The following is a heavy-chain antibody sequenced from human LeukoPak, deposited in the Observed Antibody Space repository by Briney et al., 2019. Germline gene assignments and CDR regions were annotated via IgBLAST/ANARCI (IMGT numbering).Heavy chain of an antibody. CDR1: GFTFSSYW. V-gene: IGHV3-30-3*01. Sequence: PGGSLRLSCAASGFTFSSYWMSWVRQAPGKGLEWVAVISYDGSNKYYADSVKGRFTISRDNSKNTLYLQMNSLRAEDTAVYYCARDRRTVTTMYYFDYWGQGALVTVSS. CDR2: ISYDGSNK. D-gene: IGHD4-17*01. CDR3: ARDRRTVTTMYYFDY. J-gene: IGHJ4*02.